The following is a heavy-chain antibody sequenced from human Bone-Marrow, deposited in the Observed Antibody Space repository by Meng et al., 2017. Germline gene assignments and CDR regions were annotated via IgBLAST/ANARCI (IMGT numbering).Heavy chain of an antibody. D-gene: IGHD3-10*01. CDR2: IIPIFGTA. V-gene: IGHV1-69*13. Sequence: SVKVSCKASGGTFSSYAISWVRQAPGQGLEWMGGIIPIFGTANYAQKFQGRVTITADESTSTAYMELSSLRSEDTAVYYCARFHPDYGSGSYYFVEYNWFDPWGQGPLVTVSS. J-gene: IGHJ5*02. CDR3: ARFHPDYGSGSYYFVEYNWFDP. CDR1: GGTFSSYA.